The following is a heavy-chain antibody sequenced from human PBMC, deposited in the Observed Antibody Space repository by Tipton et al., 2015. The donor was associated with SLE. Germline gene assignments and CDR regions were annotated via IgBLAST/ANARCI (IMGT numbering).Heavy chain of an antibody. V-gene: IGHV4-39*07. CDR1: GGSISSSSYY. Sequence: TLSLTCTVSGGSISSSSYYWGWIRQPPGKGLEWIGRIYHSGSTYYNPSLKSRVTISVDTSKNQFSLKLSSVTAADTAVYYCARHAIFGVVDYWGQGTLVTVSS. D-gene: IGHD3-3*01. CDR2: IYHSGST. CDR3: ARHAIFGVVDY. J-gene: IGHJ4*02.